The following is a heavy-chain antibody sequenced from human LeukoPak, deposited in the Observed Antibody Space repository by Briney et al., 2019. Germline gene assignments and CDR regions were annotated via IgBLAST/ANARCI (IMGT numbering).Heavy chain of an antibody. J-gene: IGHJ4*02. CDR1: GYTFTSFG. V-gene: IGHV1-18*01. CDR2: ISAFNGYT. Sequence: ASVKVSCKASGYTFTSFGISWVRQAPGQGLEWMGWISAFNGYTNYAQKPQGRVSMTTDTSTGTAYMELRSLRSDDTAVYYCARAKRYYYDSSGSQSFYFDYWGQGTLVTVSS. CDR3: ARAKRYYYDSSGSQSFYFDY. D-gene: IGHD3-22*01.